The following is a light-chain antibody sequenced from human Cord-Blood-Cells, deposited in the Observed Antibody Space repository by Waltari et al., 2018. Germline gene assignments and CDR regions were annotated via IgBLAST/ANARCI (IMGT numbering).Light chain of an antibody. CDR3: QQYYSTPYT. J-gene: IGKJ2*01. CDR1: QSVLYSSNNKNY. V-gene: IGKV4-1*01. CDR2: WAS. Sequence: DIVMTQSPDSLAVSLGERATINCKSSQSVLYSSNNKNYLAWYQQKPGQPPKLLIYWASTRESGVPCRFSGSGSGTEFTLTISSLQAEDVAVYYCQQYYSTPYTFGQGTKLEIK.